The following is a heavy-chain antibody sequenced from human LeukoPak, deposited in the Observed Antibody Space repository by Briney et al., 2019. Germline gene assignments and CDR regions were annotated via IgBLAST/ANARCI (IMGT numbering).Heavy chain of an antibody. J-gene: IGHJ4*02. V-gene: IGHV3-7*01. Sequence: GGPLRLSCAASGFTFSSYWMSWVRQAPGKGLEWVANIKQDGSEKYYVDSVKGRFTISRDNAKNSLYLQMNSLRVEDTAIYYCVRDSGSYRPIDYWGQGTLVTVSS. D-gene: IGHD1-26*01. CDR3: VRDSGSYRPIDY. CDR1: GFTFSSYW. CDR2: IKQDGSEK.